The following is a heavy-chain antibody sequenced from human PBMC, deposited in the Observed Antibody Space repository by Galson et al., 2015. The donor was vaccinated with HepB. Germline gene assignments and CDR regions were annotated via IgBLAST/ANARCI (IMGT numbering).Heavy chain of an antibody. D-gene: IGHD1-26*01. CDR2: IDPEDGIT. Sequence: SVKVSCKVSGYTLTEISMHWVRQAPGKGLEWMANIDPEDGITRNAQKLQGRVTLIEDTSTDTAYMELSSLTSEDTAVYYCVTRYGSYYHYDHWGQGTLVIVSS. CDR1: GYTLTEIS. V-gene: IGHV1-24*01. CDR3: VTRYGSYYHYDH. J-gene: IGHJ4*02.